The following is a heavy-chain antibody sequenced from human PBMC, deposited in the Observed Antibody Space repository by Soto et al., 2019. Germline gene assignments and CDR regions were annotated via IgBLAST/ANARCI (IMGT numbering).Heavy chain of an antibody. D-gene: IGHD3-9*01. CDR3: ARELRYFDWLLSPYYYYYYGMDV. V-gene: IGHV1-2*04. J-gene: IGHJ6*02. Sequence: ASVKVSCKASGYTFTGYYMHWVRQAPGQGLEWMGWINPNSGGTNYAQKFQGWVTMTRDTSISTAYMELSRLRSDDTAVYYCARELRYFDWLLSPYYYYYYGMDVWAQGTTVTVSS. CDR1: GYTFTGYY. CDR2: INPNSGGT.